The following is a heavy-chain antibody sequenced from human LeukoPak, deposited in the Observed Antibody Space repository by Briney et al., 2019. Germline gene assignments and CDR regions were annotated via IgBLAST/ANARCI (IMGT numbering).Heavy chain of an antibody. Sequence: GASVKVSCKASGYTFTSYGISWVRQAPGQGLEWMGWISAYNGNTNYAQKLQGRVTMTTHKSTNTAYIELRSLRSDDTAVYYCARDPRPTAYYYGSGSSSGFDYWGQGTLVTVSS. V-gene: IGHV1-18*01. D-gene: IGHD3-10*01. CDR3: ARDPRPTAYYYGSGSSSGFDY. CDR2: ISAYNGNT. J-gene: IGHJ4*02. CDR1: GYTFTSYG.